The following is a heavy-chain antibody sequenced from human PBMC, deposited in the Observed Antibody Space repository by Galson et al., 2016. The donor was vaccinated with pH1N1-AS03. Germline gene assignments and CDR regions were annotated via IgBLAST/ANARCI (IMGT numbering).Heavy chain of an antibody. V-gene: IGHV3-30*02. CDR1: GFTFSGYY. D-gene: IGHD1-20*01. CDR3: AKEGYNWNDGPFDGACDI. CDR2: IRDDGGDK. J-gene: IGHJ3*02. Sequence: SLRLSCAASLASGFTFSGYYMHWVRQAPGKGLEWVAFIRDDGGDKYYAESVKGRFTISRDNSKNTLYLQMNSLRAEDTAVYYCAKEGYNWNDGPFDGACDIWGQGTMVTVSS.